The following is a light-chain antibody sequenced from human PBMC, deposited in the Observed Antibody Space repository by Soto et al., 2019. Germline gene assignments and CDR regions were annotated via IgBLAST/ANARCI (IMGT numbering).Light chain of an antibody. J-gene: IGKJ1*01. CDR3: QQYNNWPQT. CDR1: QSVSSY. Sequence: EIVLTQSPATLSLSPWERATLSCRASQSVSSYLAWYQQHPGQAPRLLIYGASSRATGIPARFSGSGSGTDFTLTISGLQSEDFAVYYCQQYNNWPQTFGQGTKVDIK. CDR2: GAS. V-gene: IGKV3-15*01.